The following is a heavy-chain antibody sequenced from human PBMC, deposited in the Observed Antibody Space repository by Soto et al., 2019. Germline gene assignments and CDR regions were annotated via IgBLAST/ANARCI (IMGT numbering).Heavy chain of an antibody. CDR1: GFTFSSYA. CDR3: AREGADWAKDV. J-gene: IGHJ6*02. Sequence: QVQLVESGGGVVQPGRSLRLSCAASGFTFSSYAMHWVRQAPGKGLEWVAVISYDGSNKYYADSVKGRFTISRDNSKNTLYLQMNSLRAEDTAVYYCAREGADWAKDVWGQGTTVTVSS. D-gene: IGHD3-9*01. V-gene: IGHV3-30-3*01. CDR2: ISYDGSNK.